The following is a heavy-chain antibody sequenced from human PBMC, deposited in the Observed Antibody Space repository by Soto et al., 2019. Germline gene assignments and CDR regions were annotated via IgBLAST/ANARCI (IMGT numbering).Heavy chain of an antibody. Sequence: SETLSLTCAVSGGSISSGGYSWSWIRQPPGKGLEWIGYIYHSGSTYYNPSLKSRVTISVDRSKNQFSLKLSSVTAADTALYYCARGASNSWYTAFDIWARGTMVTVSS. CDR1: GGSISSGGYS. D-gene: IGHD6-13*01. J-gene: IGHJ3*02. CDR2: IYHSGST. V-gene: IGHV4-30-2*01. CDR3: ARGASNSWYTAFDI.